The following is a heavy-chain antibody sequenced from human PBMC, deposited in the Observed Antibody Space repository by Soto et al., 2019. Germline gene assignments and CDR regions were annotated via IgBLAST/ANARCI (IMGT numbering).Heavy chain of an antibody. CDR2: IYYSGST. J-gene: IGHJ5*02. CDR1: GGSISGYY. Sequence: PSETLSLTCTFSGGSISGYYWSWIRQPRGKGLEWIGYIYYSGSTNYNPSLKSRVTISIDTSKNQFSLKLSSVTAADTAVYYCARTYYDFWSGYWRWFDPWGQGTLVTVSS. CDR3: ARTYYDFWSGYWRWFDP. V-gene: IGHV4-59*01. D-gene: IGHD3-3*01.